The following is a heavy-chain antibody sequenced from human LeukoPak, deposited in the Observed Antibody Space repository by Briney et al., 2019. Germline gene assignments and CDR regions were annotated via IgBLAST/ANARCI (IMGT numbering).Heavy chain of an antibody. J-gene: IGHJ4*02. D-gene: IGHD4-17*01. CDR2: IKSSDNSA. Sequence: GGSLRLSCAASGFTFSSYAMHWVRQAPGKGLEWVAAIKSSDNSAYYIDSVKGRFTISRDNSKNTLFLQMNSLRAEDTAVYYCAKVVGDFNFWGQGTLVTVSS. V-gene: IGHV3-23*01. CDR3: AKVVGDFNF. CDR1: GFTFSSYA.